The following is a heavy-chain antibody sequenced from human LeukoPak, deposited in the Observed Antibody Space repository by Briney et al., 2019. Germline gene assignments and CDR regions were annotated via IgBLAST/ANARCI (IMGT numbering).Heavy chain of an antibody. Sequence: GGSLTLSCAVSGFTFSHYGLHWVRQPPGKGLEWVAVIWVDGAKIHYLDSVKGRFTISRDNSKNTLYLQMNSLRADDTAVYYCVRGSGGAGYNYWGDYWGQGTLVTVSS. CDR3: VRGSGGAGYNYWGDY. J-gene: IGHJ4*02. CDR2: IWVDGAKI. D-gene: IGHD5-24*01. CDR1: GFTFSHYG. V-gene: IGHV3-33*01.